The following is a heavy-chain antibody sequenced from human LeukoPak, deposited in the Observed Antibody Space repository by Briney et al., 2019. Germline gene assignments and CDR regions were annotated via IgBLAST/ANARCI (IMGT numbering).Heavy chain of an antibody. J-gene: IGHJ4*02. CDR2: IYHSGST. CDR1: GGSISSGGYY. Sequence: SETLSLTCTVSGGSISSGGYYWSWIRQPPGKGLEWIGYIYHSGSTYYNPSLKSRVTISVDRSKNQFSLKLSSVTAADTAVYYCAREVAYYFDYWGQGTLVTVSS. CDR3: AREVAYYFDY. D-gene: IGHD5-12*01. V-gene: IGHV4-30-2*01.